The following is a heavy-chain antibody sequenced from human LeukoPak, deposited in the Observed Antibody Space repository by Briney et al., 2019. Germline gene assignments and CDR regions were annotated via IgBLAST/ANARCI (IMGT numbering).Heavy chain of an antibody. D-gene: IGHD5-24*01. J-gene: IGHJ4*02. CDR2: IYTSGST. CDR3: AEGEGYNYLN. CDR1: GGSISSYY. V-gene: IGHV4-4*09. Sequence: SETVSLTCTVSGGSISSYYWSWIRQPPGKGLEWIGYIYTSGSTNYNPSLKSRVTISVDTSNNQFSLKLSSVTAADTAVYDCAEGEGYNYLNWGQGTLVTVSS.